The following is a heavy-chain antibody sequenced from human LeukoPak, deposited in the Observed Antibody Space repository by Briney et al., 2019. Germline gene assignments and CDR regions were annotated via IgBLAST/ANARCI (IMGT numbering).Heavy chain of an antibody. Sequence: GGSLRLSCAASGFTFGSYAMSWVRQAPGKGLEWVSVISGSGGSTYYTDSVQGRFTISRDNSKNTLYLQMNNLRAEDTAIYYCANDGMWIHVWLDYWGQGSLVSVSS. J-gene: IGHJ4*02. V-gene: IGHV3-23*01. D-gene: IGHD5-18*01. CDR2: ISGSGGST. CDR3: ANDGMWIHVWLDY. CDR1: GFTFGSYA.